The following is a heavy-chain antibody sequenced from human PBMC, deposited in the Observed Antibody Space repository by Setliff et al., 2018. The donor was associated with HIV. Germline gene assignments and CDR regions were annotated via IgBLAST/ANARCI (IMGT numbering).Heavy chain of an antibody. J-gene: IGHJ6*03. CDR3: ARDAFDYTAYYYSYMDV. V-gene: IGHV1-24*01. CDR1: GYSVTELS. Sequence: ASVKVSCKVSGYSVTELSIHWVRQAPGKGLEWMGSFDLEDGETIYAQNFQGRVTVTRDTSTSTVYMELSSLRSEDTAVYYCARDAFDYTAYYYSYMDVWGKGTTVTVSS. D-gene: IGHD4-4*01. CDR2: FDLEDGET.